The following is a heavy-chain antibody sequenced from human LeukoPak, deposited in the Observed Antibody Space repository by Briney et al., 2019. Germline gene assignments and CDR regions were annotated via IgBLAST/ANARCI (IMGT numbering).Heavy chain of an antibody. Sequence: SETLSLTCTVPGGSISSGGYYWSWIRQHPGKGLEWIGYIYYSGSTYYNPSLKSRVTISVDTSKNQFSLKLSSVTAADTAVYYCASSMYSSSWSYYNWFDPWGQGTLVTVSS. CDR3: ASSMYSSSWSYYNWFDP. CDR2: IYYSGST. V-gene: IGHV4-31*03. J-gene: IGHJ5*02. CDR1: GGSISSGGYY. D-gene: IGHD6-13*01.